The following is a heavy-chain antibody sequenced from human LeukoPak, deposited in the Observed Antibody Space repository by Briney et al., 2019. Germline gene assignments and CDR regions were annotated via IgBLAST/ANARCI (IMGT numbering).Heavy chain of an antibody. CDR1: GGSISSYY. CDR2: IYYSGST. Sequence: SETLSLTCTVSGGSISSYYWSWIRQPPGKGLEWIGYIYYSGSTNYNPSLKSRVTISVDTSKNQFSLKLSSVTAADTAVYYCARHTFPMDDYYYYGMDVWGQGTPVTVSS. V-gene: IGHV4-59*08. J-gene: IGHJ6*02. D-gene: IGHD2/OR15-2a*01. CDR3: ARHTFPMDDYYYYGMDV.